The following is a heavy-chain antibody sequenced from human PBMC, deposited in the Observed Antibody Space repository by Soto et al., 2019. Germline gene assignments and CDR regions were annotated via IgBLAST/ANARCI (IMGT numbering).Heavy chain of an antibody. CDR1: GGSISSGDNY. J-gene: IGHJ4*02. D-gene: IGHD5-18*01. CDR2: IYSSGST. V-gene: IGHV4-30-4*01. Sequence: LSLTCTVSGGSISSGDNYWSWIRQPPGKGLEWIGYIYSSGSTYYNPSLQSRITISIDTSKNQFSLKLTSVTAADTAVYYCARLSWIPHWGQGTLVTVSS. CDR3: ARLSWIPH.